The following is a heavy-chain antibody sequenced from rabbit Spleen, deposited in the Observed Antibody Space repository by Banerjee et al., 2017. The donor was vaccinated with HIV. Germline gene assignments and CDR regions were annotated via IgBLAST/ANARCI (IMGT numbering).Heavy chain of an antibody. D-gene: IGHD6-1*01. V-gene: IGHV1S40*01. Sequence: QSLEESGGDLVKPGASLTLTCTASGFSFSSNYYMCWVRQAPGKGLEWIACIHVSGTSYYASWAKGRFTISKTSSTTVTLQMTSLTDADTATYFCARDAYVGYVDGGYAFAGMDLWGQGTLVTVS. J-gene: IGHJ6*01. CDR3: ARDAYVGYVDGGYAFAGMDL. CDR1: GFSFSSNYY. CDR2: IHVSGTS.